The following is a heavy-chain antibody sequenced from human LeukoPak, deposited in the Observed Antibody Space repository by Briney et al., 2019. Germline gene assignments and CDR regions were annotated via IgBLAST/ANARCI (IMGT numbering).Heavy chain of an antibody. D-gene: IGHD4-17*01. CDR3: ARVRSDYYYYYMDV. Sequence: SETLSLTCTVSGYSISSGYYWGWIRQPPGKALEWIGSVYYSGTTSYNPSLKSRVTISVDMSKNHFSLRLSSVTAADTAMYYCARVRSDYYYYYMDVWGKGTTVTVSS. V-gene: IGHV4-38-2*02. CDR2: VYYSGTT. J-gene: IGHJ6*03. CDR1: GYSISSGYY.